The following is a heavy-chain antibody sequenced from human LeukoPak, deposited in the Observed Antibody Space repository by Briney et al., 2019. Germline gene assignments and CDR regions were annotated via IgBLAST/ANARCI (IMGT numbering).Heavy chain of an antibody. Sequence: ASVKVSCKASGCSFISYYMHWVRQPPGQELEGMGFINTRGSSAAYAQKFQGRLTVTRDMFTSTDYMELTSLTSDDTAVYYCASGSYAYYYMDVWGKGTTVTVSS. CDR1: GCSFISYY. CDR3: ASGSYAYYYMDV. J-gene: IGHJ6*03. V-gene: IGHV1-46*01. D-gene: IGHD1-26*01. CDR2: INTRGSSA.